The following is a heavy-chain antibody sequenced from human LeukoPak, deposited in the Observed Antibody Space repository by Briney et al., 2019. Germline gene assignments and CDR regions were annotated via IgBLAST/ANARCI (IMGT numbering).Heavy chain of an antibody. CDR3: AKATWGEIDY. V-gene: IGHV3-30*18. Sequence: GGSLRLSCAASGFTFSSYGMHWVRQAPGKGLEWVAVISYAGSNKYYAASVKGRFTISRDNSKNTLYLQMNSLRAEDTAVYYCAKATWGEIDYWGQGTLVTVSS. D-gene: IGHD3-16*01. J-gene: IGHJ4*02. CDR1: GFTFSSYG. CDR2: ISYAGSNK.